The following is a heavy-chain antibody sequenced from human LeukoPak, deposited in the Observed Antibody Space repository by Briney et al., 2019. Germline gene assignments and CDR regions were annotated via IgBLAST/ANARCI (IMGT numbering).Heavy chain of an antibody. CDR3: ARAKQQLVDWFDP. Sequence: SETPSLTCTVSGGSLSSSSYYWGWIRQPPGKGLECLGSIYYSGSTYYNPSLKSRVTISVDTSKNQFTLKLSSVTAADTAVYYCARAKQQLVDWFDPWGQGTLVTVSS. CDR2: IYYSGST. CDR1: GGSLSSSSYY. V-gene: IGHV4-39*01. D-gene: IGHD6-13*01. J-gene: IGHJ5*02.